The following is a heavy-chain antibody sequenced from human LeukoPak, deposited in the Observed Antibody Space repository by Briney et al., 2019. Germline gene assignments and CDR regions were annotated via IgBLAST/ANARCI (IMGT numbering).Heavy chain of an antibody. V-gene: IGHV3-30*02. CDR1: GFTFSSYG. CDR2: IRYDGSNK. Sequence: GGSLRLSCAASGFTFSSYGMHWVRQAPGKGLEWVAFIRYDGSNKYYADSVKGRFTISRDNSKNTLYLQMNSLRAEDTAVYYCAKVGNDVLGIPAYYFDYWGQGTLVTVSS. CDR3: AKVGNDVLGIPAYYFDY. J-gene: IGHJ4*02. D-gene: IGHD7-27*01.